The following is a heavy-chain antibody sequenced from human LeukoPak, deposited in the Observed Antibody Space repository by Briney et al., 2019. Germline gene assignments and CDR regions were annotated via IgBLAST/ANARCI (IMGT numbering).Heavy chain of an antibody. CDR2: ISYSGST. J-gene: IGHJ4*02. D-gene: IGHD2-15*01. Sequence: SETLSLTCTVSSGSISDYYWSWIRQPPGKGLECIGYISYSGSTNYNPSLKSRVTISVDTSKNQFSLTLSSVTAADTAVYYCARHFGRSSSFDYSGQGTLVTVSS. CDR1: SGSISDYY. CDR3: ARHFGRSSSFDY. V-gene: IGHV4-59*08.